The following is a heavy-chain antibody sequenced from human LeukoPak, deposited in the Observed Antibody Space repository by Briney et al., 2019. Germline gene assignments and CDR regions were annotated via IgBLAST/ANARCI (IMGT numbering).Heavy chain of an antibody. Sequence: ASVKVSCKASGYTFTGYYMHWVRQAPGQGLEWMGRINPNSGGTNYAQKFQGRVTMTRNTSISTAYMELSSLRSEDTAVYYCARAMAMVRGVIGPYYFDYWGQGTLVTVSS. J-gene: IGHJ4*02. V-gene: IGHV1-2*06. D-gene: IGHD3-10*01. CDR1: GYTFTGYY. CDR2: INPNSGGT. CDR3: ARAMAMVRGVIGPYYFDY.